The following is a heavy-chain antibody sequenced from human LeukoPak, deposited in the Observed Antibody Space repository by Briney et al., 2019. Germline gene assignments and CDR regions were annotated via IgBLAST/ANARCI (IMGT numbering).Heavy chain of an antibody. Sequence: DSMKGRFTISRDNAKNSLYLQMNSLGAEDTAVYYCARPYDTRGYFPDYWGQGTLVTVFS. D-gene: IGHD3-22*01. V-gene: IGHV3-7*01. CDR3: ARPYDTRGYFPDY. J-gene: IGHJ4*02.